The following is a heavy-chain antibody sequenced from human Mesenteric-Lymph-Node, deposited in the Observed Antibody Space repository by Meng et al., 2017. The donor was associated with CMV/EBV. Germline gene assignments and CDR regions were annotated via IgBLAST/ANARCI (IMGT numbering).Heavy chain of an antibody. V-gene: IGHV4-4*02. CDR3: AREIFETSGGMDV. J-gene: IGHJ6*02. CDR2: VFHSGST. D-gene: IGHD1-26*01. CDR1: GVSISSSHW. Sequence: SETLSLTCAVSGVSISSSHWWSWVRQPPGKGLEWIGEVFHSGSTNYNPSLESRVTISVDKSKNQFSMKLSSVTAADTAVYYCAREIFETSGGMDVWGQGTTVTVSS.